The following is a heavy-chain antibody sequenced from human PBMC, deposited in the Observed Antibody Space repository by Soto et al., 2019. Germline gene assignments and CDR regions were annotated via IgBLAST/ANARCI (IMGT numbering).Heavy chain of an antibody. CDR3: ARDFPFGSGWYRPNPYGSDAFDI. Sequence: GGLMKVSCQASGYTFPSYAMHWVRQAPGQKLEWMGWINAGNGNTKYSQKFQGRVTITRDTSASTAYMELSSLRSEDTAVYYCARDFPFGSGWYRPNPYGSDAFDIWGQGTMVTVSS. V-gene: IGHV1-3*01. D-gene: IGHD6-19*01. CDR2: INAGNGNT. J-gene: IGHJ3*02. CDR1: GYTFPSYA.